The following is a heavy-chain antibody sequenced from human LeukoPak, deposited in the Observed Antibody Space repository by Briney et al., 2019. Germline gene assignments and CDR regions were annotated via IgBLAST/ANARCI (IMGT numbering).Heavy chain of an antibody. D-gene: IGHD1-26*01. J-gene: IGHJ4*02. Sequence: SETLSLTCTVSGGSISSSSYYWGWIRQPPGKGLEWIGSIYYSGSTYYNPSLKSRVTISVDTSKNQFSLKLSSVTAADTAVYYCATDSGSYWIFDYWGQGTLVTVSS. CDR3: ATDSGSYWIFDY. V-gene: IGHV4-39*07. CDR2: IYYSGST. CDR1: GGSISSSSYY.